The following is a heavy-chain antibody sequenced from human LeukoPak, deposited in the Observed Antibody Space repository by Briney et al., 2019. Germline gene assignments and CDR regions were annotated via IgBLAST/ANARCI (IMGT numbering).Heavy chain of an antibody. CDR3: AKAVRGVNTYGMDV. V-gene: IGHV3-23*01. Sequence: GGSLRLSCAASGFTFSNYAMSWVRQAPGKGLEWVSAISGSGGSTYYVDSVKGRFTISRDNSKNTLYLQMNSLRAEDTAVYYCAKAVRGVNTYGMDVWGQGTTVTVSS. CDR1: GFTFSNYA. CDR2: ISGSGGST. D-gene: IGHD3-10*01. J-gene: IGHJ6*02.